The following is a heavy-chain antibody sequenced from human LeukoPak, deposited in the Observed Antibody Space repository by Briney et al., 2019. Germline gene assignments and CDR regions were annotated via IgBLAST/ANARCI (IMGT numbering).Heavy chain of an antibody. V-gene: IGHV1-18*01. CDR1: GYTCTSYG. J-gene: IGHJ4*02. CDR3: ARDSRAYTFPFDY. D-gene: IGHD2/OR15-2a*01. CDR2: ISPYNGDT. Sequence: ASVKVSCKASGYTCTSYGISWVRQAPGQGLEWMGWISPYNGDTKYAQNVQGRLTLTTDTSTRTVYMELRSLRSDDTAVYYCARDSRAYTFPFDYWGQGTLVTVSS.